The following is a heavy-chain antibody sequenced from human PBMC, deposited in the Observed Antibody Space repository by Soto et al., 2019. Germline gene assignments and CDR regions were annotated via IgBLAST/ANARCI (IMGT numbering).Heavy chain of an antibody. CDR1: GYTFTSYA. CDR2: INAGNGNT. J-gene: IGHJ6*02. D-gene: IGHD3-3*01. Sequence: ASVKVSCKASGYTFTSYAMHWVRQAPGQRLEWMGWINAGNGNTKYSQKFQGRVTITRDTSASTAYMELSSLRSEDTAVYYCARDSTIFGVVRDYYGMDVWGQGTTVTVSS. CDR3: ARDSTIFGVVRDYYGMDV. V-gene: IGHV1-3*01.